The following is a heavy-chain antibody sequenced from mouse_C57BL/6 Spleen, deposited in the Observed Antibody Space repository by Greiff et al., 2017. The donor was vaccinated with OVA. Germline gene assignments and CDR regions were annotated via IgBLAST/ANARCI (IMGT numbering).Heavy chain of an antibody. CDR1: GYTFTSYW. CDR2: LYPSSGYT. D-gene: IGHD1-1*01. J-gene: IGHJ3*01. Sequence: VQLQQSGAELAKPGASVKLSCKASGYTFTSYWMHWVKQRPGQGLEWIGSLYPSSGYTKYNQKFKDTATLTAAKSSRKAYMQVSSLTYEYSAGYYCAKTGNYYGFSYWGQRPLVSVAT. CDR3: AKTGNYYGFSY. V-gene: IGHV1-7*01.